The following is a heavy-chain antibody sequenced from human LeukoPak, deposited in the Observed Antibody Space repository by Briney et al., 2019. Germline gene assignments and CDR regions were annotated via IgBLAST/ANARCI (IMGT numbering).Heavy chain of an antibody. CDR3: ARARRIVVVPAVGWFDP. D-gene: IGHD2-2*01. Sequence: GGSLRLSCAASGFTFSSYSMNWVRQAPGKGLEWVSSIRSSSSYIYYADSVKGRFSISRDNAKKSLYLQMNSLRAEDTALYYCARARRIVVVPAVGWFDPWGQGTLVTVSS. J-gene: IGHJ5*02. V-gene: IGHV3-21*04. CDR1: GFTFSSYS. CDR2: IRSSSSYI.